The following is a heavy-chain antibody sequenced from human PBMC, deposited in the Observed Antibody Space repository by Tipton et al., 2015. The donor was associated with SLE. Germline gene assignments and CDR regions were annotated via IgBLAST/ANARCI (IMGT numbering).Heavy chain of an antibody. CDR2: ISGSGGST. CDR3: AKGGSGELLEVAQFDY. CDR1: GFTFSDYY. D-gene: IGHD1-26*01. Sequence: SLRLSCAASGFTFSDYYMSWVRQAPGKGLEWVSAISGSGGSTYYADSVKGRFTISRDNSKNTLYLQMNSLRAEDTAVYYCAKGGSGELLEVAQFDYWGQGTLVTVSS. J-gene: IGHJ4*02. V-gene: IGHV3-23*01.